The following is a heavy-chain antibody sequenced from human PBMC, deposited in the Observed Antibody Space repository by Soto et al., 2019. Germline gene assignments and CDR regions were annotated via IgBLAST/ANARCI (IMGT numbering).Heavy chain of an antibody. D-gene: IGHD6-13*01. J-gene: IGHJ5*02. V-gene: IGHV4-34*01. CDR1: GSSFLGYY. CDR2: INHSGST. CDR3: ARGQAAAGQGSVWFDP. Sequence: SESVSQTCVVYGSSFLGYYWSWISQPPGKGLEWIGEINHSGSTNYNPSLKSRVTISVDTSKNQFSLKLSSVTAADTAVYYCARGQAAAGQGSVWFDPWGQGTLVTVSS.